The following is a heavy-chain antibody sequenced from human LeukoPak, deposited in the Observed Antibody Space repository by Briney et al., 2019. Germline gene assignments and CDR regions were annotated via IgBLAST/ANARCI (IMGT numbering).Heavy chain of an antibody. D-gene: IGHD3-10*01. CDR3: ARSYNSGSYYPYYFDY. Sequence: PSETLSLTCTVSGDSISSHYWSWIRQPPGKGLEWIGYIYYSGSTNYSPSLKSRVSMLVDSSKNQFSLKLSSVTAADTAVYYCARSYNSGSYYPYYFDYWGQGTLVTVSS. V-gene: IGHV4-59*11. CDR2: IYYSGST. J-gene: IGHJ4*02. CDR1: GDSISSHY.